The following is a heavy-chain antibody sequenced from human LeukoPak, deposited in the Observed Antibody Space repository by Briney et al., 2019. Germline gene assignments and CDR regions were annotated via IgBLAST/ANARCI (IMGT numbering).Heavy chain of an antibody. CDR2: IYHSGST. CDR1: GGSISSGGYY. CDR3: AAESERWLVRS. Sequence: SEILSLTCTVSGGSISSGGYYWSWIRQPPGKGLEWIGYIYHSGSTYYNPSLKSRVTISVDRSKNQFSLKLSSVTAADTAVYYCAAESERWLVRSWGQGTLVTVSS. D-gene: IGHD6-19*01. J-gene: IGHJ4*02. V-gene: IGHV4-30-2*01.